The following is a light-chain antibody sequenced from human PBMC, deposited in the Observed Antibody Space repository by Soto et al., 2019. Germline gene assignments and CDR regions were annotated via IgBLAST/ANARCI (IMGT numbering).Light chain of an antibody. Sequence: EVVLTQSPATLSLSPGERATLSCRASQSFSSYLAWYQQKPGQAPRLLIYDASSRATGIPARFSGSGSGTDFTLTISSLEPEDFAIYYCQQRGTFGPGTKV. J-gene: IGKJ3*01. CDR1: QSFSSY. V-gene: IGKV3-11*01. CDR3: QQRGT. CDR2: DAS.